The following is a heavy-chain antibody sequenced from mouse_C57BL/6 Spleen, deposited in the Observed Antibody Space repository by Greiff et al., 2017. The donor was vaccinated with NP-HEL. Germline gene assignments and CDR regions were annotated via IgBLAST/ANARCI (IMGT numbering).Heavy chain of an antibody. CDR1: GYTFTSYW. D-gene: IGHD1-1*01. CDR3: AVVGNYFDY. V-gene: IGHV1-69*01. Sequence: QVQLQQSGAELVMPGASVKLSCKASGYTFTSYWMHWVKQRPGQGLEWIGEIDPSDSYTNYNQKFKGKSTLTVDKSSSTAYMQLSSLTSEDSAVYYCAVVGNYFDYWGQGTTLTVSS. CDR2: IDPSDSYT. J-gene: IGHJ2*01.